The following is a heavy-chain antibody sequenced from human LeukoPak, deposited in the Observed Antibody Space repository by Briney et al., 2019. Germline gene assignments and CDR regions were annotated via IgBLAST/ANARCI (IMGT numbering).Heavy chain of an antibody. CDR3: ARASGPFDY. D-gene: IGHD3-10*01. V-gene: IGHV3-33*08. Sequence: PGRSLRLSCAASGFTFSGYGIHWVRQAPGQGLEWVAVIWNDGSNKYYADSVKGRFTISRDNSKNTLYLQINSLRAEDTAVYSCARASGPFDYWGQGTLVTVSS. J-gene: IGHJ4*02. CDR2: IWNDGSNK. CDR1: GFTFSGYG.